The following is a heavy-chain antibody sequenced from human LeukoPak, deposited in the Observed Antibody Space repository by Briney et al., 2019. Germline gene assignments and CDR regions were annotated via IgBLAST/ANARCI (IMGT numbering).Heavy chain of an antibody. V-gene: IGHV4-59*01. Sequence: NPSETLSLTCTVSGGSISSYYWSWIRQPPGKGLEWIGYIYYSGSTNYNPSLKSRVTISVDTSKNQFSLKLSSVTAADTAVYYCARVISHYDFWSGYHYFDYWGQGTLVTVSS. CDR3: ARVISHYDFWSGYHYFDY. D-gene: IGHD3-3*01. CDR2: IYYSGST. CDR1: GGSISSYY. J-gene: IGHJ4*02.